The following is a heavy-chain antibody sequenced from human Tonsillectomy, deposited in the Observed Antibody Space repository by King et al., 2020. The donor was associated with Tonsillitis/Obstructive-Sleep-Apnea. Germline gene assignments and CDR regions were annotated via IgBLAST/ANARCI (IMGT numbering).Heavy chain of an antibody. CDR2: ISGRGCRT. J-gene: IGHJ4*02. CDR1: GCTFSSYA. Sequence: VQLVESGGGLVQPGGSLRLSCAASGCTFSSYAMSWVRQAPGKGLEWVSAISGRGCRTYYADSVKGRFTISRDKSKNTLYLQMNSLRAEDTPVYYCAKDIGKGAFDYWGQGTLVTVSS. CDR3: AKDIGKGAFDY. D-gene: IGHD1-26*01. V-gene: IGHV3-23*04.